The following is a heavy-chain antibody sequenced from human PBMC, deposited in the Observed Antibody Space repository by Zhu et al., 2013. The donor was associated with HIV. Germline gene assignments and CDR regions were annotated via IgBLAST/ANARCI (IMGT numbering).Heavy chain of an antibody. CDR1: GYTFTSDG. CDR3: ATASDNWYDA. J-gene: IGHJ5*02. V-gene: IGHV1-18*01. Sequence: QVQLVQSGGEVKEPGASVKVSCKASGYTFTSDGITWVRRAPGQGLEWMGWISGYNGNTNYAQKFRGRVTMTTQTSTSTVYMELRSLRYEDTAVYYCATASDNWYDAWGQGTLVAVSS. CDR2: ISGYNGNT.